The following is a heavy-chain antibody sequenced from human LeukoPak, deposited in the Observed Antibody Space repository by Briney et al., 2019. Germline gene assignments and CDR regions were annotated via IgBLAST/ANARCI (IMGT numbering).Heavy chain of an antibody. CDR2: IYYSGST. CDR3: ARAYYYGSGTVGAFDI. Sequence: SQTLSLTCTVSGGSISSGGYYWSWIRQHPGKGLEWIGYIYYSGSTYYNPSLKSRVTISVDTSKNQFSLKLSSVTAADTAVYYCARAYYYGSGTVGAFDIWGQGTMVTVSS. V-gene: IGHV4-31*03. J-gene: IGHJ3*02. CDR1: GGSISSGGYY. D-gene: IGHD3-10*01.